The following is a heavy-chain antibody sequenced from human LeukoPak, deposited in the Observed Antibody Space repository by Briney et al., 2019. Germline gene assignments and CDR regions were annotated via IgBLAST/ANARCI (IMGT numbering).Heavy chain of an antibody. CDR2: MNPNSGNT. D-gene: IGHD6-19*01. CDR1: GYTFTSYD. J-gene: IGHJ4*02. CDR3: ARAGIAVAGRDY. Sequence: GASVKVSCKXSGYTFTSYDINWVRQATGQGLEWMGWMNPNSGNTGYSQKFQGRVTMTRNTSISTAYMELSSLRSEDTAVYYCARAGIAVAGRDYWGQGTLVTVSS. V-gene: IGHV1-8*01.